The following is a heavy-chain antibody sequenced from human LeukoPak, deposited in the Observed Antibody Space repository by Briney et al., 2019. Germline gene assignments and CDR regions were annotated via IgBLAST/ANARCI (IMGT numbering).Heavy chain of an antibody. CDR2: IYTSGST. CDR3: ARDLVTVTKGFDI. J-gene: IGHJ3*02. CDR1: GGSISSYY. D-gene: IGHD4-17*01. V-gene: IGHV4-4*07. Sequence: SETLSLTCSVSGGSISSYYWSWIRQPAGKGLEWIGRIYTSGSTNYNPSLKSRVTISIDTSRNQFSLRLSSVTAADTAVYYCARDLVTVTKGFDIWGQGTMVSVSS.